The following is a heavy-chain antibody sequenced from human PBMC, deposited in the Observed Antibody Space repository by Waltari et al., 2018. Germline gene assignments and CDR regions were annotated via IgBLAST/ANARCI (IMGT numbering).Heavy chain of an antibody. J-gene: IGHJ4*02. Sequence: EVQLVQSGAEVKKPGESLRISCKGSGYSFTSYWISWVRQMPGKGLEWMGRIDPSDSYTNYSPSFQGHVTISADKSISTAYLQWSSLKASDTAMYYCARHLGHVLRFLEWLSPLDYWGQGTLVTVSS. V-gene: IGHV5-10-1*03. CDR1: GYSFTSYW. CDR3: ARHLGHVLRFLEWLSPLDY. D-gene: IGHD3-3*01. CDR2: IDPSDSYT.